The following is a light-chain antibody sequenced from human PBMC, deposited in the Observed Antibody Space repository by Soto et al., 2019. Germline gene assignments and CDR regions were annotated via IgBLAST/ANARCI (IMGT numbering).Light chain of an antibody. V-gene: IGKV3-11*01. Sequence: EIVLTQSPATLSLSPGERATLSCRASQSISYYLAWYQQKPGQAPRLLIYDASNRATGIPARFSGSGSGTVFPLTISSLEPEVFAVYYCQQSSNRLTFGGGTEVEIK. CDR3: QQSSNRLT. J-gene: IGKJ4*01. CDR1: QSISYY. CDR2: DAS.